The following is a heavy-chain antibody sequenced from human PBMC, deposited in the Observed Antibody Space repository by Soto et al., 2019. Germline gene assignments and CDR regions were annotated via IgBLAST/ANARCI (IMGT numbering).Heavy chain of an antibody. D-gene: IGHD6-19*01. CDR1: GYTFTSYD. Sequence: ASVKVSCKASGYTFTSYDIYWVRQATGQGLEWMGWMNPNTGNSGYAQKFQGRVTMTSNTSITTAHMELSSLRSEDTAVYYCARRAYTNGWNGFGADTYYFAFWGQGTLVTVSS. J-gene: IGHJ4*02. CDR2: MNPNTGNS. V-gene: IGHV1-8*01. CDR3: ARRAYTNGWNGFGADTYYFAF.